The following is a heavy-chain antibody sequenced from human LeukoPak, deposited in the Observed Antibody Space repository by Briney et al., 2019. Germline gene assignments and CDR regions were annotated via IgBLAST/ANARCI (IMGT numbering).Heavy chain of an antibody. V-gene: IGHV1-18*01. J-gene: IGHJ6*02. CDR1: GYTFTSYG. CDR2: ISAYNGNT. Sequence: ASVKVSCKASGYTFTSYGISWVRQAPGQGLEWMGWISAYNGNTNYAQKLQGRVTMTTDTSTSTAYMELRSLRSDDTAVYYCARWGATRRYYYGMDVWGPGTTVTVSS. CDR3: ARWGATRRYYYGMDV. D-gene: IGHD1-26*01.